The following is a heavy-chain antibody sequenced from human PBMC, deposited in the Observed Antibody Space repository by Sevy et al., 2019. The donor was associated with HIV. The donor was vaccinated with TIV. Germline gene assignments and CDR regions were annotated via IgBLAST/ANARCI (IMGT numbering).Heavy chain of an antibody. J-gene: IGHJ4*02. V-gene: IGHV3-48*02. D-gene: IGHD5-18*01. CDR1: GLTFRSDS. Sequence: GGSLRLSCIVSGLTFRSDSMNWVRQAPGKGLEWLAYISSSSRAIYYADSVEGRFTISRDNDKKSVFLQMNNLRDEDSATYYCARDVDTPFVRSSDSWGQGTLVTVSS. CDR3: ARDVDTPFVRSSDS. CDR2: ISSSSRAI.